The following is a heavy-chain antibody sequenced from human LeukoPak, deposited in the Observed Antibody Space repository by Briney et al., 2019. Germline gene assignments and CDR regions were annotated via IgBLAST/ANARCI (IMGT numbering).Heavy chain of an antibody. CDR3: ASVGGGY. CDR2: ITGSSII. Sequence: GGSLRLSCAASGFSFSTASMNWVRQAPGKGLEWVSYITGSSIIYYSDSVKGRFTVSRDNAKNSLYLQMSSLRAEDTAVYYCASVGGGYWGQGTLVTVSS. D-gene: IGHD3-10*01. J-gene: IGHJ4*02. CDR1: GFSFSTAS. V-gene: IGHV3-48*01.